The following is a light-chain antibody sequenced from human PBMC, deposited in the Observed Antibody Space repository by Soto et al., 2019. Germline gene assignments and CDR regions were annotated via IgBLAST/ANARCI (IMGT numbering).Light chain of an antibody. J-gene: IGKJ4*01. Sequence: EIVMTQSPANLSVSPGERATLSCRASQSVSSNLAWYQQKTGQDHRIIIYGASTRATGIPARFSGSGSGTEFTLNISSLQSEELAVYDCQQYNNWPLTVGGWTKVEIK. CDR3: QQYNNWPLT. CDR2: GAS. V-gene: IGKV3-15*01. CDR1: QSVSSN.